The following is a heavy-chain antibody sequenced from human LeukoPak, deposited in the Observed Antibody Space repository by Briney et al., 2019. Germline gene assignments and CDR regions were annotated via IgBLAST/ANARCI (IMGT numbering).Heavy chain of an antibody. V-gene: IGHV3-9*03. D-gene: IGHD1-14*01. CDR3: AKDMKSLLTGAFDI. J-gene: IGHJ3*02. CDR2: ISWNSGSI. Sequence: GGSPRLSCAASGFTFDDYAMHWVRQAPGKGLEWVSGISWNSGSIVYADSVKGRFTISRDNAKNSLYLQMNSLRAEDMALYYCAKDMKSLLTGAFDIWGQGTMVTVSS. CDR1: GFTFDDYA.